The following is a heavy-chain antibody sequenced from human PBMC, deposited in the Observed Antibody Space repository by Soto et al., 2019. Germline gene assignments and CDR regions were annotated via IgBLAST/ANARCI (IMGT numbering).Heavy chain of an antibody. D-gene: IGHD6-6*01. J-gene: IGHJ6*02. V-gene: IGHV1-2*02. CDR2: INPNSGGT. Sequence: ASVKVSCKASGYTFTGYYMHWVRQAPGQGLEWMGWINPNSGGTNYAQKFQGRVTMTRDTSISTAYMELSRLRSDDTAVYYCARPRGEYTSTAYYYYGMDVWGQGTTVTVSS. CDR1: GYTFTGYY. CDR3: ARPRGEYTSTAYYYYGMDV.